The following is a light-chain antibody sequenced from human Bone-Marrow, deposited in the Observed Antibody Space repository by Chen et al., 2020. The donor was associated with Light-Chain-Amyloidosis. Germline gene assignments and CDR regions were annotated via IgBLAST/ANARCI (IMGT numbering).Light chain of an antibody. CDR1: QRISNY. V-gene: IGKV1-39*01. J-gene: IGKJ5*01. CDR3: QQSYSMSSIT. Sequence: DIQMTQSPSSLSAAVGDRVTITCRASQRISNYLNWYQQKPGKAPKLLIPAASTLQSGVPLRFSGSGSGTDFILTISSVQPEDFAIYYCQQSYSMSSITFGQGTRLEIK. CDR2: AAS.